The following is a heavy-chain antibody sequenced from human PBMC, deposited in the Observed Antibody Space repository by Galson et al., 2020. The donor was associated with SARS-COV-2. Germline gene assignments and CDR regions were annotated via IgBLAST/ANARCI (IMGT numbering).Heavy chain of an antibody. V-gene: IGHV4-59*08. CDR1: GGSISSYY. CDR2: IYYSGST. Sequence: ETSETLSLTCTVSGGSISSYYWSWIRQPPGKGLEWIGYIYYSGSTNYNPSLKSRVTISVDTSKNQFSLKLSSVTAADTAVYYCARQYYYGSGLGCLYYGMDVWGQGTTVTVSS. CDR3: ARQYYYGSGLGCLYYGMDV. J-gene: IGHJ6*02. D-gene: IGHD3-10*01.